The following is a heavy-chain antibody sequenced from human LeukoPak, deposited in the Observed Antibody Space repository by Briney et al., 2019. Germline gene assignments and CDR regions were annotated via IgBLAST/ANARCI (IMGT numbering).Heavy chain of an antibody. D-gene: IGHD3-10*01. CDR1: GGSISSYY. V-gene: IGHV4-59*04. CDR3: ARHVGFITMVRGVINNNWFDP. J-gene: IGHJ5*02. CDR2: IYYSGSP. Sequence: SETLSLTCTVSGGSISSYYWSWIRQPPGKGLEWIGYIYYSGSPYYNPSLKSRVTISVDTSKKQFSLKLSSVTAADTAVYYCARHVGFITMVRGVINNNWFDPWGQGTLVTVSS.